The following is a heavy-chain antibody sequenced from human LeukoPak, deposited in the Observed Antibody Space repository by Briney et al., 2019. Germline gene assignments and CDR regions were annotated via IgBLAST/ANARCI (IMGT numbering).Heavy chain of an antibody. J-gene: IGHJ4*02. Sequence: PGGSLRLSCAASGFTFSSYGMNWVRQAPGKRLEWVSYISGRSDSVYYADSVKGRFTISRDNAENSLYLQMNSLRDEDTAVYYCARAMGSGYDYWGQGTLVAVSS. CDR3: ARAMGSGYDY. V-gene: IGHV3-48*02. CDR1: GFTFSSYG. CDR2: ISGRSDSV. D-gene: IGHD5-12*01.